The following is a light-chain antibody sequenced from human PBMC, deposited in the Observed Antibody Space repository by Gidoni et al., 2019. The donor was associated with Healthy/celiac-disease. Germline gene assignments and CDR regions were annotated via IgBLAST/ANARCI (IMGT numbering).Light chain of an antibody. CDR2: QDS. CDR1: KLGDKY. CDR3: QAWDSSTYV. Sequence: YELTQPPSVSVSPGQTASITCSGDKLGDKYACWYQQKPGQSPVLVIYQDSKRPSGIPERFSGSNSGNTATLTISGTQAMDEADYYCQAWDSSTYVFGTGTKVTVL. J-gene: IGLJ1*01. V-gene: IGLV3-1*01.